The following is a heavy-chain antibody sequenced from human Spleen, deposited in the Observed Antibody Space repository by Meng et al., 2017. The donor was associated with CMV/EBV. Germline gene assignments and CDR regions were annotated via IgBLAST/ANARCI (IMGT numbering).Heavy chain of an antibody. V-gene: IGHV3-7*01. D-gene: IGHD3-3*01. CDR3: AREVLTISLGWFDP. CDR2: IKQDGSEK. Sequence: GESLKISCVASGFTFNNISMNWVRQAPGKGLEWVANIKQDGSEKNYVDSVKGRFTISRDNTKNSLYLQMNNLRVEDTAVYYCAREVLTISLGWFDPWGQGTLVTVSS. CDR1: GFTFNNIS. J-gene: IGHJ5*02.